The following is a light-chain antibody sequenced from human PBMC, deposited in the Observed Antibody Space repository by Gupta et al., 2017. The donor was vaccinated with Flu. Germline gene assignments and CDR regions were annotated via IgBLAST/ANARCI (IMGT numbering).Light chain of an antibody. J-gene: IGLJ3*02. CDR3: QVWFSSGDHVV. CDR1: NIESKG. Sequence: SYVLTQSPSVSVAPGQTATITCGGDNIESKGVHWYHQKPGQPPVLVLFDYSNRPSGIPERFSGSNSGNTAALTIRRFEAGDEADYYCQVWFSSGDHVVFGGGTILTVL. V-gene: IGLV3-21*02. CDR2: DYS.